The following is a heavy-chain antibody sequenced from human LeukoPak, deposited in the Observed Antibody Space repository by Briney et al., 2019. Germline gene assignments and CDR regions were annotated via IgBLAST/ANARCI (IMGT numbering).Heavy chain of an antibody. CDR1: GFIISSRY. J-gene: IGHJ3*02. V-gene: IGHV3-21*01. D-gene: IGHD6-13*01. Sequence: AGSLRLSCSASGFIISSRYMNWLRQAPGKELKWVSSISPTTTYIYYTDSMKGRFTIARANAKNSLYLQMNSLRVEETAVYYCASSVAEEENAFDIWGQGTMVTVSS. CDR2: ISPTTTYI. CDR3: ASSVAEEENAFDI.